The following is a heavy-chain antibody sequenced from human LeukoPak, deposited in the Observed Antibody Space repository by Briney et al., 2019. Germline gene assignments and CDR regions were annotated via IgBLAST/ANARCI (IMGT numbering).Heavy chain of an antibody. J-gene: IGHJ5*02. V-gene: IGHV3-21*01. CDR2: ISSSSSYI. CDR3: ARDTRVSVYNWFDP. Sequence: PGGSLRLSCAASGFTFSSYSMNWVRQAPGKGLEWVSSISSSSSYIYYADSVKGRFTISRDNAKNSLYLQMNSLRAEDTAVYYCARDTRVSVYNWFDPWGQGTLVTVSS. D-gene: IGHD2-8*01. CDR1: GFTFSSYS.